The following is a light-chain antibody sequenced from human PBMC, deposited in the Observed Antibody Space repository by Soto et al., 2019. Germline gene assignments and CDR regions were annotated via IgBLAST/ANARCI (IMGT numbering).Light chain of an antibody. CDR2: DVS. CDR3: CSYAGSYRYV. Sequence: QSVLTQPRSVSGPPGQSVTISCTGTSSDVGGYNYVSWYQQHPGKAPKLMIYDVSKRPSGVPDRFSGSKSGNTASLTISGLQAEDEADYYCCSYAGSYRYVLGTATKVTV. J-gene: IGLJ1*01. CDR1: SSDVGGYNY. V-gene: IGLV2-11*01.